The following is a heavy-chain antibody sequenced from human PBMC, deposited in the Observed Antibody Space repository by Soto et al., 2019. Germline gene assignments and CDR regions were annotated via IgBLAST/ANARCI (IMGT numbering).Heavy chain of an antibody. V-gene: IGHV3-23*01. D-gene: IGHD2-21*01. J-gene: IGHJ6*02. CDR3: AKVVPTSILYYYGMDV. CDR1: GFTFSSYA. Sequence: GGSLRLSCAASGFTFSSYAMSWVRQAPGKGLEWVSAISGSGGSTYYADSVKGRFTISRDNSKNTLYLQMNSLRAEDTAVYYCAKVVPTSILYYYGMDVWGQGTTVTVSS. CDR2: ISGSGGST.